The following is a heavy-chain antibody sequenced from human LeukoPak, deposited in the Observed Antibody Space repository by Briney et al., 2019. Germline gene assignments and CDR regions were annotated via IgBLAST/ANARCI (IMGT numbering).Heavy chain of an antibody. CDR3: ASRREIYYDSSGYYFDY. Sequence: GGSLRLSCAASGFSISAYWMSWVRQAPGKGLEWVSSISSSSSYIYYADSVKGRFTISRDNAKNSLYLQMNSLRAEDTAVYYCASRREIYYDSSGYYFDYWGQGTLVTVSS. J-gene: IGHJ4*02. CDR2: ISSSSSYI. D-gene: IGHD3-22*01. CDR1: GFSISAYW. V-gene: IGHV3-21*01.